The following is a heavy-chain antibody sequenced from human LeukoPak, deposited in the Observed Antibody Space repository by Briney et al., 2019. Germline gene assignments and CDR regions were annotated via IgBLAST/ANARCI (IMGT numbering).Heavy chain of an antibody. CDR1: GGSISSYY. V-gene: IGHV4-59*08. Sequence: SETLSLTCTVSGGSISSYYWSWIRQPPGKGLEWIGYIYYSGSTNYNPSLKGRVTISVDTSKNQFSLKLSSVTAADTAVYYCARRGSGWYVGDYYFDYWGQGTLVTVSS. D-gene: IGHD6-19*01. J-gene: IGHJ4*02. CDR3: ARRGSGWYVGDYYFDY. CDR2: IYYSGST.